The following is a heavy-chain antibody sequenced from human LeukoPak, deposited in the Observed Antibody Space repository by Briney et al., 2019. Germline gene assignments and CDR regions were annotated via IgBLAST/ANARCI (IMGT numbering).Heavy chain of an antibody. J-gene: IGHJ4*02. Sequence: PSETLSLTCAVYGGSFSGYYWSWIRQPPGKGLEGIGEINHSGSTNYNPSLKRRVTISVDKSKNQFSLKLSSVTAADTAVYYCARGRRPRIVVVPAAPRGGFDHWGQGTLVTVSS. D-gene: IGHD2-2*01. CDR3: ARGRRPRIVVVPAAPRGGFDH. CDR2: INHSGST. V-gene: IGHV4-34*01. CDR1: GGSFSGYY.